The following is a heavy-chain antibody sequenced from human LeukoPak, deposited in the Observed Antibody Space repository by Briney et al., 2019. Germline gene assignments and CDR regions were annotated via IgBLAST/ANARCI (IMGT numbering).Heavy chain of an antibody. V-gene: IGHV4-39*01. CDR1: GGSIRSSYYY. D-gene: IGHD1-26*01. J-gene: IGHJ5*02. CDR3: ATLGRNWFDP. CDR2: IYDSGST. Sequence: SETLSLTCTVSGGSIRSSYYYWGWIRQPPGKGLEWIGSIYDSGSTYYNPSLKSRVTISVDTSKNQFSLKLSSVTAADTAVYYCATLGRNWFDPWGQGTLVTVSS.